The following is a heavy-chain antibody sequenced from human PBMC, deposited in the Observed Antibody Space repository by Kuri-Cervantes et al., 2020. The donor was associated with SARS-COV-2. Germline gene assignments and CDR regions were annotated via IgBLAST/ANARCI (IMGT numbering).Heavy chain of an antibody. CDR2: ISSSSSYI. Sequence: GESLKISCAASGFTFSSYSMNWVRQAPGKGLEWVSSISSSSSYIYYADSVKGRFTISRDNAKNSLYLQMNSLRAEDTAVYYCASGGGITMVRGATFDPWGQGTLVTFSS. J-gene: IGHJ5*02. D-gene: IGHD3-10*01. V-gene: IGHV3-21*01. CDR1: GFTFSSYS. CDR3: ASGGGITMVRGATFDP.